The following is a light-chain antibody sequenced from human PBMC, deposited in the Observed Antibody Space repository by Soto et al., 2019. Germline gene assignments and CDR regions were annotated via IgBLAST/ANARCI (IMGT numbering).Light chain of an antibody. CDR2: EAS. V-gene: IGKV3-20*01. CDR3: QQYGSSPLT. CDR1: QSVSNF. Sequence: EIVLTQSPATLSLSPGERATLSCRASQSVSNFLDWYQQKPGQAPRLLIYEASNRATGIPARFSGSGSGTDFILTISRLEPEDFAVYYCQQYGSSPLTFGGGTKVDIK. J-gene: IGKJ4*01.